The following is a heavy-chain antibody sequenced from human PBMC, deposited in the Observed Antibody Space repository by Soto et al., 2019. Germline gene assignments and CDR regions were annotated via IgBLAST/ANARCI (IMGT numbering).Heavy chain of an antibody. J-gene: IGHJ6*02. CDR3: ARTLRYCSGGSCTLYGMDV. CDR1: GGSISSSSYY. CDR2: IYYSGST. V-gene: IGHV4-39*01. Sequence: QLQLQESGPGLVKPSETLSLTCTVSGGSISSSSYYWGWIRQPPGKGLEWIGSIYYSGSTYYNPSLKSRVTISVDTSKNQFSLKLCSVTAADTAVYYCARTLRYCSGGSCTLYGMDVWGQGTTVTVSS. D-gene: IGHD2-15*01.